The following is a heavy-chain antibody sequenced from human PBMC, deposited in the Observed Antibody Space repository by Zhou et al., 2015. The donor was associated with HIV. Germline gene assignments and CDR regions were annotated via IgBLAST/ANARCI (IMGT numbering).Heavy chain of an antibody. CDR1: GFTFSSYG. D-gene: IGHD1-26*01. CDR3: ARGRVGKRNQPFDY. CDR2: IWYDGSNK. Sequence: QVQLVESGGGVVQPGRSLRLSCAASGFTFSSYGMHWVRQAPGKGLEWVAVIWYDGSNKYYADSVKGRFTISRDNSKNTLYLQMNSLRDEDTAVYNCARGRVGKRNQPFDYWGQGTLVTVSS. J-gene: IGHJ4*02. V-gene: IGHV3-33*01.